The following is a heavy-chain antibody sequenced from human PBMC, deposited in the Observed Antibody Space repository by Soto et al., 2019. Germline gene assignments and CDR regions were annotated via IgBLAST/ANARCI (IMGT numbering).Heavy chain of an antibody. CDR2: INHSGST. D-gene: IGHD5-12*01. J-gene: IGHJ4*02. CDR1: GGSFSGYY. V-gene: IGHV4-34*01. Sequence: QVQLQQWGAGLLKPSETLSLTCAVYGGSFSGYYWSWIRQPPGKGLEWIGEINHSGSTNYNPSLKRRVTKSVDTSQNQFSLRLSAVAAAGAAVYYCARGRWLRSSFDYGGQGNLVTGSS. CDR3: ARGRWLRSSFDY.